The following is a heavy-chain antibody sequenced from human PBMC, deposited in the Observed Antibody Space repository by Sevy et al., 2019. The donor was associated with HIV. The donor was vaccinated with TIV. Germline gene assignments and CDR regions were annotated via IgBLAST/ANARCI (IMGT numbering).Heavy chain of an antibody. CDR2: ISHAGSNR. J-gene: IGHJ6*01. CDR3: AKNRPPGGSLFSRHGMDV. D-gene: IGHD3-16*01. V-gene: IGHV3-30*18. Sequence: GGSLRLSCTASGFTFSTYDIHWVRQAPGKGLEWVAIISHAGSNRYYADSVRGRFSMSRDNSKNTVYLQLSGLSAEDTAVYYCAKNRPPGGSLFSRHGMDVWGRGTTVTVSS. CDR1: GFTFSTYD.